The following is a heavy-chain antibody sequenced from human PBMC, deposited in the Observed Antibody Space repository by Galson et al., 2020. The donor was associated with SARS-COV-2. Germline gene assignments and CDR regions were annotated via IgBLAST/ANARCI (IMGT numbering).Heavy chain of an antibody. CDR1: GFTFSDYY. CDR2: ISTSSYT. V-gene: IGHV3-11*06. Sequence: GGSLRLSCAASGFTFSDYYMSWIRQVPGTGLEWVSYISTSSYTDYVDSVKGRFTISRDNAKNSLYLQMNSLRAEDTAVYYCARELDGMDVWGQGTTVTVSS. J-gene: IGHJ6*02. CDR3: ARELDGMDV.